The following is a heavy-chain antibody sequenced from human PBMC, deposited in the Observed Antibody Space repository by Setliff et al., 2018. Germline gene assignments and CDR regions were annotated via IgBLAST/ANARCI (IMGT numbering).Heavy chain of an antibody. V-gene: IGHV3-21*01. CDR1: GFTFSSSA. CDR3: ARDEQQLQGENYFDY. J-gene: IGHJ4*02. CDR2: ISSSSSYI. Sequence: PGGSLRLSCAASGFTFSSSAMAWVRQAPGKGLEWVSSISSSSSYIYYADSVKGRFTISRDNAKNSLYLQMNSLRAEDTAVYYCARDEQQLQGENYFDYWGQGTLVTVSS. D-gene: IGHD6-13*01.